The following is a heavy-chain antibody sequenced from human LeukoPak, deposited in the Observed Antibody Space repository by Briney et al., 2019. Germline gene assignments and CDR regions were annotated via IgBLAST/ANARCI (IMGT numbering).Heavy chain of an antibody. Sequence: ASAKVSCKASGGTFSSYAISWVRQAPGQGLEWMGGIIPIFGTANYAQKFQGRVTITADESTSTAYMELSSLRSEDTAVYYCARTPTNIVVVPAAIPGMDVWGQGTTVTVSS. CDR1: GGTFSSYA. CDR3: ARTPTNIVVVPAAIPGMDV. V-gene: IGHV1-69*13. CDR2: IIPIFGTA. J-gene: IGHJ6*02. D-gene: IGHD2-2*01.